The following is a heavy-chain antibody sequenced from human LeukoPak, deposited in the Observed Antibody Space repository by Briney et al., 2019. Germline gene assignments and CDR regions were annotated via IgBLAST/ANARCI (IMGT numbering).Heavy chain of an antibody. CDR3: ARAGCSSTSCQDYYYYYMDV. D-gene: IGHD2-2*01. CDR1: GGSISSGDYY. J-gene: IGHJ6*03. CDR2: IYYSGST. Sequence: SETLSLTCTVSGGSISSGDYYWSWIRQPPGKSLEWIGYIYYSGSTYYNPSLKSRVTISVDTSKNQFSLKLSSVTAADTAVYYCARAGCSSTSCQDYYYYYMDVWGKGTTVTVSS. V-gene: IGHV4-30-4*08.